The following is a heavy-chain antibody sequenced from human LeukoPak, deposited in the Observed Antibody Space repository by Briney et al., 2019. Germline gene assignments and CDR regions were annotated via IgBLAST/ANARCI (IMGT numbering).Heavy chain of an antibody. CDR2: IYYSGST. V-gene: IGHV4-59*08. CDR1: GGSISSYY. Sequence: PSETLSLTYTVSGGSISSYYWSWIRQPPGKGLEWIGYIYYSGSTNYNPSLKSRVTISVDTSKNQFSLKLSSVTAADTAVYYCARHAYGDYNEIDYWGQGTLVTVSS. CDR3: ARHAYGDYNEIDY. D-gene: IGHD4-17*01. J-gene: IGHJ4*02.